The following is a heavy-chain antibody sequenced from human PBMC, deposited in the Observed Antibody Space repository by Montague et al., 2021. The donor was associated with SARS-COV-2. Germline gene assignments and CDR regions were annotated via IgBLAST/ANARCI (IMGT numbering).Heavy chain of an antibody. CDR2: IFHSGHT. Sequence: SETLSLTCSVSGASITTYYWSWIRQAPGKGLEWIAYIFHSGHTNYNPSLRSRVAISIDASRDQFSLGLTSITAADTAVCYCARQPYLASAYYFDYWGLGTLVTVSS. J-gene: IGHJ4*02. V-gene: IGHV4-59*01. D-gene: IGHD3-10*01. CDR3: ARQPYLASAYYFDY. CDR1: GASITTYY.